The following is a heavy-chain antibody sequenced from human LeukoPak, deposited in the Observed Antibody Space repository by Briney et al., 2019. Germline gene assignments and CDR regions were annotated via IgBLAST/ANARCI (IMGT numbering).Heavy chain of an antibody. V-gene: IGHV1-46*01. CDR2: INPSGGST. CDR1: GYTFTSYY. D-gene: IGHD6-13*01. CDR3: ARVFSSSWYTDDAFDI. J-gene: IGHJ3*02. Sequence: ASVTVSCKASGYTFTSYYMHWVRQAPGQGLEWMGIINPSGGSTSYAQKFQGRVTMTRDTSTSTVYMELSSLRSEDTAVYYCARVFSSSWYTDDAFDIWGQGTMVTVSS.